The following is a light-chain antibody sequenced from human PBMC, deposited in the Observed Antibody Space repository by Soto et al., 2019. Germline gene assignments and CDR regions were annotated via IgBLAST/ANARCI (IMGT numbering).Light chain of an antibody. CDR3: QQRTDWPMT. J-gene: IGKJ5*01. V-gene: IGKV3-11*01. CDR1: QSVSSY. CDR2: GAS. Sequence: EIVLTQSPATLSLSPGERATLSCRASQSVSSYLAWYQQRPGQAPRLLIYGASNRATDIPARFSGSGSGTDFTLTISSLEAEDFAVYYCQQRTDWPMTFAQGTRLEIK.